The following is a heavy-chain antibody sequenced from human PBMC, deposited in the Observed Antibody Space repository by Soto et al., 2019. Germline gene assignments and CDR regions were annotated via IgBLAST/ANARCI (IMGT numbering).Heavy chain of an antibody. J-gene: IGHJ6*02. CDR1: GFTFSNAW. CDR2: IKSKTDGGTT. CDR3: TTTWVRGVTYYYYGMDV. V-gene: IGHV3-15*07. Sequence: GGSLRLSCAASGFTFSNAWMNWVRQAPGKGLEWVGRIKSKTDGGTTDYAAPVKGRFTISRDDSKNTLYLQMNSLKTEDTAVYYCTTTWVRGVTYYYYGMDVWGQGTTVTVSS. D-gene: IGHD3-10*01.